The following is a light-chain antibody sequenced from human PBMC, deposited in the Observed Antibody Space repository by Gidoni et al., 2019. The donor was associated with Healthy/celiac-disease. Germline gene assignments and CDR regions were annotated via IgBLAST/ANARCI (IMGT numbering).Light chain of an antibody. Sequence: DIVMTQSPDSLAESLGERATSNCKSSQSVLSSSNNKNYLAWYQPKPGQPPKLLIYWAPTRESGVPDRFSGSGSGTDFTLTISSLQAEAVVVYYCQQYYSTPRTFGQGTKLEIK. CDR2: WAP. V-gene: IGKV4-1*01. CDR1: QSVLSSSNNKNY. CDR3: QQYYSTPRT. J-gene: IGKJ2*01.